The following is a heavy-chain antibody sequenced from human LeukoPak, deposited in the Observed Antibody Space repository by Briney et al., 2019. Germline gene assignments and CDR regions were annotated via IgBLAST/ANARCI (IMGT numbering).Heavy chain of an antibody. D-gene: IGHD1-26*01. J-gene: IGHJ4*02. CDR1: GYSFTRYG. CDR2: ISGSNGNT. V-gene: IGHV1-18*01. Sequence: VKVSCKASGYSFTRYGISWVRQAPGQAPEWMGWISGSNGNTNYAQKFQGRVTLTTDTSASTAYMELRSLRSDDTAVYYCARSGRGTYYYFDWWGQGTLVTVSS. CDR3: ARSGRGTYYYFDW.